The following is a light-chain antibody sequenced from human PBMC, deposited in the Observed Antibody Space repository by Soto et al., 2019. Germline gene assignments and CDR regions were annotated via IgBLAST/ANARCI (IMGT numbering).Light chain of an antibody. J-gene: IGLJ1*01. CDR3: GTWDSSLSVIYV. V-gene: IGLV1-51*01. CDR2: DNN. Sequence: TQVASVSGAAVDNGRITCTGSSSNIGSNSVSWYQQLPGTAPKLLIYDNNKRPSGIPDRFSGSKSGTSATLGITGLQTGDEADYYCGTWDSSLSVIYVFGTGTKVTVL. CDR1: SSNIGSNS.